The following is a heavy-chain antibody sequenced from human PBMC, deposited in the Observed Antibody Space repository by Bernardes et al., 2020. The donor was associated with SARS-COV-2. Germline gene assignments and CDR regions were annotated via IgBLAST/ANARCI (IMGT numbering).Heavy chain of an antibody. CDR3: ARQRTGFAYYDYGMDV. J-gene: IGHJ6*02. V-gene: IGHV3-11*01. Sequence: GGSLRLSCAASGFTLSDHYMSWIRQAPGKGPEWLSYINNDGSATHHADSVTGRFATSRDNARNSLYLEMNSLRAEDTVVYYCARQRTGFAYYDYGMDVWGQGTTVTVSS. D-gene: IGHD3-9*01. CDR2: INNDGSAT. CDR1: GFTLSDHY.